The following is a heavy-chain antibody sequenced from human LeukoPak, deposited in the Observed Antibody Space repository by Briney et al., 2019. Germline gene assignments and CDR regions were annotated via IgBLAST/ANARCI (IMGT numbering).Heavy chain of an antibody. J-gene: IGHJ4*02. CDR3: ASPDFWSGYYGSFDY. CDR2: IYSGGST. CDR1: GGSVSFGSYY. Sequence: PSETLSLTCTVSGGSVSFGSYYWSWVRQPAGKGLEWIGRIYSGGSTNYNPSLKSRVTMSVDMSKNQFSLKVRSVTAADTAVHYCASPDFWSGYYGSFDYWGQGILVTVSS. V-gene: IGHV4-61*02. D-gene: IGHD3-3*01.